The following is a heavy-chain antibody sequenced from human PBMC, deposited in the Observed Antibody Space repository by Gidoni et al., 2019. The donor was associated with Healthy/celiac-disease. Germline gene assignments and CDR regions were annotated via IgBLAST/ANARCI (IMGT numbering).Heavy chain of an antibody. V-gene: IGHV3-64D*06. CDR2: ISSNGGST. D-gene: IGHD3-3*01. J-gene: IGHJ3*02. CDR3: VKDSYDFWSGYRNDAFDI. CDR1: GFTFSSYA. Sequence: EVQLVESGGGLVQPGGSLRLSCSASGFTFSSYAMHWVRQAPGKGLEYVSAISSNGGSTYYADSVKGRFTISRDNSKNTLYLQMSSLRAEDTAVYYCVKDSYDFWSGYRNDAFDIWGQGTMVTVSS.